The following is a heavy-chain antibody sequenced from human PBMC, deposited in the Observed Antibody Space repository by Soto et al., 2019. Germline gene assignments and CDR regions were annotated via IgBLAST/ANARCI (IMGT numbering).Heavy chain of an antibody. V-gene: IGHV3-23*01. Sequence: EVQLLESGGGLVQPGGSLRLSCAASGFTFSSYAMSWVRQAPGKGLGWVSAISGSGGSTYYADSVKGRLTISRDNSKNTLYLQMNSLRAEDTAVYYCAKDQEGMDYYGMDVWGQGTTVTVSS. J-gene: IGHJ6*02. CDR3: AKDQEGMDYYGMDV. D-gene: IGHD3-10*01. CDR1: GFTFSSYA. CDR2: ISGSGGST.